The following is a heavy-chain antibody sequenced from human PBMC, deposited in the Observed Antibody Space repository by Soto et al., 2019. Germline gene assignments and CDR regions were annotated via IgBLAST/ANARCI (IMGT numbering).Heavy chain of an antibody. CDR2: IYSSGRT. V-gene: IGHV4-4*07. D-gene: IGHD3-9*01. J-gene: IGHJ2*01. Sequence: QVHLQESGPGVVKASETLSLTCSLSGGSTSGKYWSWIRQSAGKGLEWIGRIYSSGRTHYNPSLGSRVSMSVAQNSFSLRLTHVTAADTAIYYCARDFDVNTALDYWYFDLWGRGTQVSVSS. CDR1: GGSTSGKY. CDR3: ARDFDVNTALDYWYFDL.